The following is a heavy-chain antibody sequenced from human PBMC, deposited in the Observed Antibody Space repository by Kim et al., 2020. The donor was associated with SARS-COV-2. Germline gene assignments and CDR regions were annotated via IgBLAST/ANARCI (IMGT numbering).Heavy chain of an antibody. CDR1: GFTFSDYY. Sequence: GGSLRLSCAASGFTFSDYYMSWIRQAPGKGLEWVSYISTSSSQTKYADSVKGRFTISRDNAKNSLYLQMNTLRAEDTAVYYCARDFRSGSLLDPWGQGTLVTVST. D-gene: IGHD3-10*01. CDR2: ISTSSSQT. CDR3: ARDFRSGSLLDP. J-gene: IGHJ5*02. V-gene: IGHV3-11*06.